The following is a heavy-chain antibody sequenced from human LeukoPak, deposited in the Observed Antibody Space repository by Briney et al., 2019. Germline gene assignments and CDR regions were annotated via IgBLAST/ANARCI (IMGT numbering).Heavy chain of an antibody. Sequence: SETLSLTCAVSGYSISSGYYWGWIRQPPGKGLEWIGSIYHSGSTYYNPSLKSRVTISVDTSKNQFSLKLSSVTAADTAVYYCARGRGPAACGYWGQGTLVTVSS. CDR1: GYSISSGYY. D-gene: IGHD2-2*01. J-gene: IGHJ4*02. CDR3: ARGRGPAACGY. V-gene: IGHV4-38-2*01. CDR2: IYHSGST.